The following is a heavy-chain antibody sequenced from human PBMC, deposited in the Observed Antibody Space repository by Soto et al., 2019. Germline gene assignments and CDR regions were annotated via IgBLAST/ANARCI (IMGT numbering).Heavy chain of an antibody. CDR1: GFIFDNFG. CDR2: ISGSGFKK. Sequence: GGSLRLSGAASGFIFDNFGMSWVRHAPGKGLEWISSISGSGFKKYYADSVKGRFTISRDNSKSTVYLELNNLSAEDTAVYHCAKNQGVELVPLATVDWFDPWGQGSVVTVSS. J-gene: IGHJ5*02. CDR3: AKNQGVELVPLATVDWFDP. D-gene: IGHD1-26*01. V-gene: IGHV3-23*01.